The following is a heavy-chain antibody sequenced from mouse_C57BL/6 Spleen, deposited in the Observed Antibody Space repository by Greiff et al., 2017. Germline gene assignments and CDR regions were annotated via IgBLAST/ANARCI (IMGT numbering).Heavy chain of an antibody. D-gene: IGHD2-4*01. CDR3: ARDEADYGRGYYAMDY. J-gene: IGHJ4*01. V-gene: IGHV1-55*01. CDR2: IYPGSGST. CDR1: GYTFTSYW. Sequence: QVQLQQPGAELVKPGASVKMSCKASGYTFTSYWITWVKQRPGQGLEWIGDIYPGSGSTNYNEKFKSKATLTVDTSSSTAYMQLSSLTSEDSAVYFCARDEADYGRGYYAMDYWGQGTSVTVSS.